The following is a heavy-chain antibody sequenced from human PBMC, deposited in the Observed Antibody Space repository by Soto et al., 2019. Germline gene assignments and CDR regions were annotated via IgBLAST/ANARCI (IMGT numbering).Heavy chain of an antibody. J-gene: IGHJ4*02. Sequence: GGSLRLSCAASGFTFSSYSMDWVRQAPGKGLEWVSYISGSGGSTYYADSVKGRFTISRDNSKNTLYLQMNSLRAEDTAVYYCAKARAQYYDFWSGYPVDYWGQGTLVTVS. CDR1: GFTFSSYS. V-gene: IGHV3-23*01. D-gene: IGHD3-3*01. CDR3: AKARAQYYDFWSGYPVDY. CDR2: ISGSGGST.